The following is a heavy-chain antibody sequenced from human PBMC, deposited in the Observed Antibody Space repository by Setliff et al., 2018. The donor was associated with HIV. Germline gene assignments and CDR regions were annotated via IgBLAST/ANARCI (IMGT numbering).Heavy chain of an antibody. Sequence: PSETLSLTCTLSDASYSGTNHYWGWIRQPPGKGLEWIGSIDDSGMTYYSPSLRSRVTSSVDPPKIQFSLKLSSVAAADTAVYYCVRQAFYYASGTYSHFYMDVWGKGIAVTVSS. CDR2: IDDSGMT. CDR1: DASYSGTNHY. CDR3: VRQAFYYASGTYSHFYMDV. V-gene: IGHV4-39*01. J-gene: IGHJ6*03. D-gene: IGHD3-10*01.